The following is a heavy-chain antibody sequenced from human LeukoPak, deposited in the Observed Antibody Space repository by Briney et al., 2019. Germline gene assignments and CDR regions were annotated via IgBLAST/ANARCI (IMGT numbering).Heavy chain of an antibody. CDR1: GYTFTSYG. Sequence: WASVKVSCKASGYTFTSYGINWVRQATGQGLEWMGWMNPNSGNTGYAQKFQGRVTMTRNTSISTAYMELSSLRSEDTAVYYCARPVAVAGYYYYYGMDVWGQGTTVTVSS. V-gene: IGHV1-8*01. D-gene: IGHD6-19*01. CDR3: ARPVAVAGYYYYYGMDV. CDR2: MNPNSGNT. J-gene: IGHJ6*02.